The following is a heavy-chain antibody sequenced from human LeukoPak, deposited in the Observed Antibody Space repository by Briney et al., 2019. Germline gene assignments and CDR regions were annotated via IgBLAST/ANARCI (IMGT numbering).Heavy chain of an antibody. CDR2: IKRDGTEK. CDR3: ARFPGEITIVGEVNPLRYYMDA. J-gene: IGHJ6*03. D-gene: IGHD3-3*01. V-gene: IGHV3-7*01. CDR1: GFTFSSNR. Sequence: PGVSLRLSCAASGFTFSSNRMIWVPQAPGKGREGGTNIKRDGTEKDYVDSVKGPFTISRDNAKNSLYLQMNRLTAEDTAVYYCARFPGEITIVGEVNPLRYYMDAWGKGTTVTVSS.